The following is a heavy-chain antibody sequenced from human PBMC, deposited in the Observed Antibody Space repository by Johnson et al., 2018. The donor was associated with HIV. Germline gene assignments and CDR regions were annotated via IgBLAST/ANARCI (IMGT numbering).Heavy chain of an antibody. CDR2: ITWNGGNT. CDR1: GFTFDDYG. D-gene: IGHD3-10*01. CDR3: EMCYYGSGADAFDI. Sequence: VQLVESGGGVVQPGRSLRLSCAASGFTFDDYGMSWVRQAPGKGLEWVSGITWNGGNTGYADSVKGRFTISRDNAKNSLYLQMNSLRAEDTALYYFEMCYYGSGADAFDIWGQGTMLTVSS. J-gene: IGHJ3*02. V-gene: IGHV3-20*04.